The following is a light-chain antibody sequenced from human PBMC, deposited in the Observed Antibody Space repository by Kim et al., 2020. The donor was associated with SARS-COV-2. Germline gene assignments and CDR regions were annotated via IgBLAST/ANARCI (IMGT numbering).Light chain of an antibody. Sequence: EIVMTQSPATLSVSPGERATLSCRASQSIYSSLAWYQQKPGQAPRLLIYGASIRTTGIPARFSGSGSGTEFTLTISSLQSEDFAVYYCQQYSNWPPLTFGGGTKVDIK. CDR3: QQYSNWPPLT. CDR1: QSIYSS. V-gene: IGKV3-15*01. CDR2: GAS. J-gene: IGKJ4*01.